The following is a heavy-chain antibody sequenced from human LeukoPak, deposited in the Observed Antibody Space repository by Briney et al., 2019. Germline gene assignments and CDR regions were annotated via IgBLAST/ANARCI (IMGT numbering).Heavy chain of an antibody. CDR2: IYISGST. V-gene: IGHV4-4*07. Sequence: SETLSLTCTVSGVSISSYYWTWIWQPAGKGLEWIGRIYISGSTNYNPSLKSRVTMSVDTSKNQFSLKLSSVTAADTAVFYCARDSSGWSYFDYWGQGTLVTVSS. CDR3: ARDSSGWSYFDY. CDR1: GVSISSYY. J-gene: IGHJ4*02. D-gene: IGHD6-19*01.